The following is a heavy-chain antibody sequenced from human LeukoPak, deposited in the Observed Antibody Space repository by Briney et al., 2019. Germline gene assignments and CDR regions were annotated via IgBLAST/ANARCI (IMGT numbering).Heavy chain of an antibody. J-gene: IGHJ4*02. CDR3: AEDYYDSSGYYYDSPHFDY. Sequence: GGSLRLSCAASGFTFSSYAMSWVRQAPGKGLEWVSAISGSGGSTYYADSVKGRFTISRDNSKNTLYLQMNSLRAEDPAVYYCAEDYYDSSGYYYDSPHFDYWGQGTLVTVSS. CDR1: GFTFSSYA. D-gene: IGHD3-22*01. CDR2: ISGSGGST. V-gene: IGHV3-23*01.